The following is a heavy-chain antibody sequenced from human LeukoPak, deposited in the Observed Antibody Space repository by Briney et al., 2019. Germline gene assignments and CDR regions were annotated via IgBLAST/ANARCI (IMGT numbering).Heavy chain of an antibody. CDR3: AREPGIAAAGTFEVY. Sequence: GGSLRLSCAASGFTFSSYAMHWVRQAPGKGLEWVAVISYDGSNKYYADSVKGRFTISRDNSKNTLYLQMNSLRAEDTAVYYCAREPGIAAAGTFEVYWGQGTLVTVSS. D-gene: IGHD6-13*01. CDR1: GFTFSSYA. J-gene: IGHJ4*02. CDR2: ISYDGSNK. V-gene: IGHV3-30-3*01.